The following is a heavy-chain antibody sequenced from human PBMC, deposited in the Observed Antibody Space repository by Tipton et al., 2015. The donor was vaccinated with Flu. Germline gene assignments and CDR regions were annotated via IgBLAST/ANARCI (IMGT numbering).Heavy chain of an antibody. J-gene: IGHJ4*02. CDR2: MWFDGSYT. D-gene: IGHD6-19*01. CDR1: GFTFGSYG. CDR3: AREWLDYYFDY. Sequence: SLRLSCAASGFTFGSYGMHWVRQAPGKGLEWVAGMWFDGSYTYYADSVKGRSTISRDNSKNTLYLQMDSLRVGDTAVYSCAREWLDYYFDYWGQGSLVTVSS. V-gene: IGHV3-33*01.